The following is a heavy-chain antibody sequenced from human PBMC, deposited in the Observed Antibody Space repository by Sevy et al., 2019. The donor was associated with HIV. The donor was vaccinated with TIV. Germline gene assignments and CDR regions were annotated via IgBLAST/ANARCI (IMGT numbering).Heavy chain of an antibody. V-gene: IGHV3-23*01. J-gene: IGHJ6*02. CDR2: ISRSGSST. CDR3: AKVDVVVPVADYGLDV. CDR1: GFTFSNYA. D-gene: IGHD2-2*01. Sequence: GGSLRLSCAASGFTFSNYAMSWVRQAPGKGLEWVSSISRSGSSTDYADSVKGRFTISRDNSMNTLYLQMNSLRAEDTALYYCAKVDVVVPVADYGLDVWGQGTTVTVSS.